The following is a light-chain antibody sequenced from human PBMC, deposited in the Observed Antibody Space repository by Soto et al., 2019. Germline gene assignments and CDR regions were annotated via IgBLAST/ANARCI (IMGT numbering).Light chain of an antibody. CDR3: HQYGSSPPIT. CDR2: GAS. CDR1: QSVTSNY. J-gene: IGKJ5*01. Sequence: EIVLTQSPGTLSLSPGERASLSCRASQSVTSNYLAWYQQKPGQAPRLLVYGASSRATGIPDRFSGGGSGTDFTLTISRLEPEDFAVYYCHQYGSSPPITLGQGTRLEIK. V-gene: IGKV3-20*01.